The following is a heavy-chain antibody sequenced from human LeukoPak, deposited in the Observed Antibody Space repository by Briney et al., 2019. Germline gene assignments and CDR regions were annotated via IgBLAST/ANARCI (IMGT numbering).Heavy chain of an antibody. Sequence: SETLSLTCAVYGGSFSDYYWSWIHQPPGKGLEWIGEINHSGSTNYNPSLKSRVTISVDTSKNQFSLKLSSVTAADTAVYYCASGLGELSFSRINVDYFDYWGQGTLVTVSS. J-gene: IGHJ4*02. V-gene: IGHV4-34*01. CDR1: GGSFSDYY. D-gene: IGHD3-16*02. CDR2: INHSGST. CDR3: ASGLGELSFSRINVDYFDY.